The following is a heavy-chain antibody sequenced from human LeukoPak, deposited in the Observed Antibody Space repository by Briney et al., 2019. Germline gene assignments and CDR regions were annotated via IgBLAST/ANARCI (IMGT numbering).Heavy chain of an antibody. CDR1: GFTFSSYA. CDR3: ARGPYGMDV. Sequence: PGGSLRLSCAASGFTFSSYAMHWVRQAPGKGLEWVAVISYDGSNKYYADSVKGPFTISRDNSKNTPYLQMNSLRAEDTAVYYCARGPYGMDVWGQGATVTVSS. J-gene: IGHJ6*02. CDR2: ISYDGSNK. V-gene: IGHV3-30-3*01.